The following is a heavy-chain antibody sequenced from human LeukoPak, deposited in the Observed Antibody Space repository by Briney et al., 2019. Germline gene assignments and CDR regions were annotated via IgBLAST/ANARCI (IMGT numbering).Heavy chain of an antibody. CDR2: IRSKANSYAT. J-gene: IGHJ6*03. V-gene: IGHV3-73*01. CDR1: GFTFSGSA. CDR3: STATSYYYYYYMDV. Sequence: GGSLRLSCAASGFTFSGSAMHWVRQASGKGLEWVGRIRSKANSYATAYAASVKGRFTISRDDSKNTAYLQMNSLKTEDTAVYYCSTATSYYYYYYMDVWGKGTTVTISS.